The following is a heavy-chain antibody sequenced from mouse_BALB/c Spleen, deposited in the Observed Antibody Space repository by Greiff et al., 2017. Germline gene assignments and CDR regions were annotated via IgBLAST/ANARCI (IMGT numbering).Heavy chain of an antibody. CDR1: GFSLTDYG. CDR2: IWGGGST. CDR3: AKPDYDGNGAMDY. Sequence: VKVVESGPGLVAPSQSLSITCTVSGFSLTDYGVSWIRQPPGKGLEWLGVIWGGGSTYYNSALKSRLSISKDNSKSQVFLKMNSLQTDDTAMYYCAKPDYDGNGAMDYWGQGTSVTVSS. D-gene: IGHD2-4*01. J-gene: IGHJ4*01. V-gene: IGHV2-6-5*01.